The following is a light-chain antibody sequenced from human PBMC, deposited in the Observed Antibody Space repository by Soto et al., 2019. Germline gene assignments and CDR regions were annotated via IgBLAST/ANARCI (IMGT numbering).Light chain of an antibody. V-gene: IGLV2-11*01. CDR1: SSDVGGYNY. CDR2: DVS. J-gene: IGLJ2*01. CDR3: CSYAGSYPL. Sequence: QSALTQPRSVSGSPGQSVTISCTGTSSDVGGYNYVSWYQQHPAKAPKLMIYDVSKRPSGVPDRFSGSKSGNTASLTISGLQAEDEADYYCCSYAGSYPLFGGGTKLTVL.